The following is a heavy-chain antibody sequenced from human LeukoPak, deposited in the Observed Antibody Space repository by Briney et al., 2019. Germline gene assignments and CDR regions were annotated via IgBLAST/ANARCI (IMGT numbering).Heavy chain of an antibody. CDR3: ARGPFRGTGDGALDI. Sequence: PSEALSLTCTVSGGSVSSHYWSWIRQPPGKGLEWMGYTYYSGSTHYNPSLTSRVTISVDTSKNQFSLRLSSVTAADTAIYYCARGPFRGTGDGALDIWGQGTMVTVS. V-gene: IGHV4-59*02. CDR2: TYYSGST. D-gene: IGHD1-26*01. J-gene: IGHJ3*02. CDR1: GGSVSSHY.